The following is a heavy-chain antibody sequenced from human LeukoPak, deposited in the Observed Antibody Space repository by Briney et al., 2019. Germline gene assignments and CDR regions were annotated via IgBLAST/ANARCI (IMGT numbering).Heavy chain of an antibody. CDR3: ARRSASDY. Sequence: GASLRLSCAASRFTFNTYATSRVRPSPAKGLEWVAVISGDGATTHYADSVKGRFTVSRDNSKDTLYLQMNSLRAEDTAVYYCARRSASDYWGQGTLVTVSS. V-gene: IGHV3-23*01. CDR2: ISGDGATT. J-gene: IGHJ4*02. D-gene: IGHD5-18*01. CDR1: RFTFNTYA.